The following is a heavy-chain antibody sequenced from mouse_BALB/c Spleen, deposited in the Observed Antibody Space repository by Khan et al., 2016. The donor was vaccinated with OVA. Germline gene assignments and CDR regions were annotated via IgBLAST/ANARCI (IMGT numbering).Heavy chain of an antibody. J-gene: IGHJ4*01. D-gene: IGHD1-1*01. CDR3: ARQNYYGYAMDY. V-gene: IGHV3-2*02. CDR2: ISYSGTT. Sequence: EVQLQESGPGLVKPSQSLSLTCTVTGYSITSDYAWNWIRQFPGNKLEWMGYISYSGTTSYNPSLKSRISITRDTSNNQFFLQLNSVTAEATAADYCARQNYYGYAMDYWGQGTSVTVS. CDR1: GYSITSDYA.